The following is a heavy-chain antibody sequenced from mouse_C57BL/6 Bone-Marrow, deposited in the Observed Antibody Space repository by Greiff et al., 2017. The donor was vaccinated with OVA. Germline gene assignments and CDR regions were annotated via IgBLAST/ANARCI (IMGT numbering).Heavy chain of an antibody. CDR1: GFTFSDYG. D-gene: IGHD1-1*02. CDR3: ARPLFYAMDY. J-gene: IGHJ4*01. Sequence: VQLKESGGGLVKPGGSLKLSCAASGFTFSDYGMHWVRQAPGKGLEWVAYISSGSSTIYYADTVKGRFTISRDNAKNTLFLQMTSLRSEDTAMYYCARPLFYAMDYWGQGTSVTVSS. CDR2: ISSGSSTI. V-gene: IGHV5-17*01.